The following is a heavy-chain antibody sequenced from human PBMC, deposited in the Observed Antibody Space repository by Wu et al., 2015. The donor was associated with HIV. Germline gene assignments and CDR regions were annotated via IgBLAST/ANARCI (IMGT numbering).Heavy chain of an antibody. CDR1: GYVFTSFV. CDR3: AGSSGYYNNWFDP. Sequence: QVQLVQSGAEVKKPGASVRVSCKTSGYVFTSFVISWVRQAPGQGLEWMGRIIPIFGTANYAQKFQGRVTITADESTSTAYMELSSLRSEDTAVYYCAGSSGYYNNWFDPWGQGTLVTVSS. V-gene: IGHV1-69*13. CDR2: IIPIFGTA. J-gene: IGHJ5*02. D-gene: IGHD3-22*01.